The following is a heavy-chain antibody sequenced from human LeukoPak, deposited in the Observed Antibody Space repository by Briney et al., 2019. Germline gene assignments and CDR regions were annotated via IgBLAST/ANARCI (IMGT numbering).Heavy chain of an antibody. V-gene: IGHV5-51*03. CDR1: GYNFAGHW. J-gene: IGHJ4*02. Sequence: PGESLKISCKGSGYNFAGHWIGWVRQMPGKGLEWMGIIYPDDSDTRYSPSFQGQVIISADKSISTAYLQWSSLKASDTAMYYCAARTLSSSWYDWGQGTLVTVSS. CDR2: IYPDDSDT. D-gene: IGHD6-13*01. CDR3: AARTLSSSWYD.